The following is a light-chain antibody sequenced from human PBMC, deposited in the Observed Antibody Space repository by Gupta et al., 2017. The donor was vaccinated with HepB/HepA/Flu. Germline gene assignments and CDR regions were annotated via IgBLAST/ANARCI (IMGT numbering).Light chain of an antibody. Sequence: SALTQPASVSGSPGQSITISCTGTSSDVGGYNYVSWYQQHPGKAHKLMIYDVSNQPAGVSNRFSGSKSGNTASLTISGLQAEDEADYYCSSYTSSSTLVFGGGTKLTVL. V-gene: IGLV2-14*01. J-gene: IGLJ3*02. CDR3: SSYTSSSTLV. CDR1: SSDVGGYNY. CDR2: DVS.